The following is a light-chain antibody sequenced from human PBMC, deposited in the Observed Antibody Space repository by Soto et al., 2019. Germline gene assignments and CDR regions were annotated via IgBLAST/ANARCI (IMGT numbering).Light chain of an antibody. CDR2: QAS. J-gene: IGKJ1*01. Sequence: DIQMTQSPSTLSASVGDRVSINCRASQSISAWLAWYQQKPGKAPRLLIYQASTFEIGVTSRFSGSGSGTEFTLTISSLQPDDVAIYYCQQYNYYSWTFGKGNKVDLK. CDR1: QSISAW. CDR3: QQYNYYSWT. V-gene: IGKV1-5*03.